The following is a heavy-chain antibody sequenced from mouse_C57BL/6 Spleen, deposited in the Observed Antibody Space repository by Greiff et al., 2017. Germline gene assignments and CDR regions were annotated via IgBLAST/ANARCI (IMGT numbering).Heavy chain of an antibody. CDR2: IYPRSGNT. J-gene: IGHJ3*01. CDR3: ARLDGTAY. D-gene: IGHD2-1*01. V-gene: IGHV1-81*01. Sequence: VKLMESGAELVRPGASVKLSCKASGYTFTSYGISWVKQRTGQGLEWIGEIYPRSGNTYYNEKFKGKATLTADKSSSTAYMELRSLTSEDSAVYFCARLDGTAYWGQGTLVTVSA. CDR1: GYTFTSYG.